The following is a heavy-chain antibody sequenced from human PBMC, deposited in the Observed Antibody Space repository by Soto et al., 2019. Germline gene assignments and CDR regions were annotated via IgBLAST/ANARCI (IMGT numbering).Heavy chain of an antibody. CDR3: VREAYIGYGHAIDH. V-gene: IGHV4-59*01. Sequence: SETLSLTCAVSGVTISTYYCSWIRQPPGKGLEWIGYNYHSGTTNYNPSLKSRVTISVDTSKNQFSLRLTSVTAADTAIYYCVREAYIGYGHAIDHWGQGTLVTVSS. CDR1: GVTISTYY. D-gene: IGHD5-12*01. J-gene: IGHJ4*02. CDR2: NYHSGTT.